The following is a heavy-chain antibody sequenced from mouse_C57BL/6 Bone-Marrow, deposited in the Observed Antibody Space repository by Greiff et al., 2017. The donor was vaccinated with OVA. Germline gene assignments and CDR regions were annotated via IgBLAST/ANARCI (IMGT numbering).Heavy chain of an antibody. J-gene: IGHJ1*03. CDR2: ISSGSGTI. Sequence: EVQLVESGGGLVKPGGSLKLSCAASGFTFSDYGMHWVRQAPEKGLEWVAYISSGSGTIYYADTVKGRFTLSRDTAKNTLFLQMTSLRSEDTATYYCARNNYWYFDVWGTGTTVTVSS. CDR3: ARNNYWYFDV. CDR1: GFTFSDYG. V-gene: IGHV5-17*01.